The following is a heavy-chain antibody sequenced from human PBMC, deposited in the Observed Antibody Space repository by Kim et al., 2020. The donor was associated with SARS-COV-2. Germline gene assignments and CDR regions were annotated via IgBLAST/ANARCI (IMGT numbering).Heavy chain of an antibody. V-gene: IGHV3-7*01. CDR3: ARGPLVPALLAPLYYYYYMDV. D-gene: IGHD2-2*01. CDR1: GFTFSSYW. J-gene: IGHJ6*03. Sequence: GGSLRLSCAASGFTFSSYWMSWVRQAPGKGLEWVANIKQDGSEKYYVDSVKGRFTISRDNAKNSLYLQMNSLRAEDTAVYYCARGPLVPALLAPLYYYYYMDVWGKGTTVTVSS. CDR2: IKQDGSEK.